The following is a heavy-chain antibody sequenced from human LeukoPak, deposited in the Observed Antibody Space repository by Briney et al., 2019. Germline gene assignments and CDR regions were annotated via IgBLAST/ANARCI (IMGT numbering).Heavy chain of an antibody. CDR3: ARECYDSSGYHNWFDP. Sequence: ASVTVSCKASGGTFSSYAISWVRQAPGQGLEWMGGIIPIFGTANYAQKFQGRVTITADESTSTAYMELSSLRSEDTAVYYCARECYDSSGYHNWFDPWGQETLVTVSS. CDR2: IIPIFGTA. V-gene: IGHV1-69*13. D-gene: IGHD3-22*01. J-gene: IGHJ5*02. CDR1: GGTFSSYA.